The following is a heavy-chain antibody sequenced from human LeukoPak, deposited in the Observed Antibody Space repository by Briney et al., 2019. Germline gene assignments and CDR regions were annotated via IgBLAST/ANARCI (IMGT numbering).Heavy chain of an antibody. V-gene: IGHV3-23*01. CDR3: AAPRTYHYSNSPYAS. J-gene: IGHJ5*02. CDR1: GFTFSSYA. D-gene: IGHD2/OR15-2a*01. Sequence: GGSLRLSCAASGFTFSSYAMSWVRQAPGKGLEWVSAISGSGGSTYYADSVKGRFTISRDNSKNTLYLQMNSLRAEDTALYYCAAPRTYHYSNSPYASWGQGTLVTVSS. CDR2: ISGSGGST.